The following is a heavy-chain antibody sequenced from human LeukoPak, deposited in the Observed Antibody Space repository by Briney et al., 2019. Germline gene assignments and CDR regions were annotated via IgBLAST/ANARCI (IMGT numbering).Heavy chain of an antibody. D-gene: IGHD2-2*01. V-gene: IGHV4-34*01. Sequence: SETLSLTCAVYSGSFSGYYRSWICQPPGKGLEWIGEINHSGSTNYNPSLKRRGTISVDTSKNQFSLKLSSVTAADTAVYYCARRYCSSTSCYVRRENAFDIWGQGTMLTVSS. J-gene: IGHJ3*02. CDR3: ARRYCSSTSCYVRRENAFDI. CDR1: SGSFSGYY. CDR2: INHSGST.